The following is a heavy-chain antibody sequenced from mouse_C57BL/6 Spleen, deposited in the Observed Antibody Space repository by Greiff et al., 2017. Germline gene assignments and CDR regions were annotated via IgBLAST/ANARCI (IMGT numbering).Heavy chain of an antibody. V-gene: IGHV1-53*01. CDR1: SYTFTSYW. CDR2: INPSNGGT. CDR3: ARSRGSSPYYYAMDY. J-gene: IGHJ4*01. D-gene: IGHD1-1*01. Sequence: QVQLQQSGTELVKPGASVKLSCKASSYTFTSYWMHWVKQRPGQGLEWIGNINPSNGGTNYNEKFKSKATLTVDKSSSTAYMQLSSLTSEDSAVYYCARSRGSSPYYYAMDYWGQGTSVTVSS.